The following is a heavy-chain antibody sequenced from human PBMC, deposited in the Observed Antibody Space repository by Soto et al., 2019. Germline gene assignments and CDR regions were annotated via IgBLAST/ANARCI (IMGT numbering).Heavy chain of an antibody. Sequence: QVQLVESGGGVVQPGRSLRLSCAASGFTFSSYGMHWVRQAPGKGLEWVAVISYDGSNKYYADSVKGRFTISRDNSKNTLYLQMNSLRAEDTAVYYCAKSRGRWLHIDYWGQGTLVTVSS. J-gene: IGHJ4*02. CDR1: GFTFSSYG. CDR2: ISYDGSNK. CDR3: AKSRGRWLHIDY. V-gene: IGHV3-30*18. D-gene: IGHD3-16*01.